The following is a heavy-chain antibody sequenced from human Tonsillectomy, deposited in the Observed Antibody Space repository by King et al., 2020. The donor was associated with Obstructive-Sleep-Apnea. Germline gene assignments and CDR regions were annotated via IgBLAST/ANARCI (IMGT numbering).Heavy chain of an antibody. CDR2: FDPEDGET. CDR1: GYTLTEFS. D-gene: IGHD3-22*01. J-gene: IGHJ1*01. V-gene: IGHV1-24*01. CDR3: ATTKRYYDSSGPAKEYFHH. Sequence: QLVQSGAEVKKPGASVKVSCKVSGYTLTEFSIHWVRQAPGKGLEWMGGFDPEDGETIYAQKFQGRVTMTEDTSTDAAYMELSSLRSEDTAVYYCATTKRYYDSSGPAKEYFHHWGQGTRVTVSS.